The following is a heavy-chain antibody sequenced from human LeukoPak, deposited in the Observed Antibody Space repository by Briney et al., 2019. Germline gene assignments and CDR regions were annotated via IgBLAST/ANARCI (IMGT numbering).Heavy chain of an antibody. D-gene: IGHD2-2*01. CDR1: GGSISSSSYY. Sequence: SETLSLTCTVSGGSISSSSYYWGWIRQPPGKGLEWIGSIYYSGSTYYNPSLKSRVTISVDTSKNQFSLKLSSVTVADTAVYYCARRHQLPSGGAFDIWGQGTMVTVSS. CDR3: ARRHQLPSGGAFDI. J-gene: IGHJ3*02. CDR2: IYYSGST. V-gene: IGHV4-39*01.